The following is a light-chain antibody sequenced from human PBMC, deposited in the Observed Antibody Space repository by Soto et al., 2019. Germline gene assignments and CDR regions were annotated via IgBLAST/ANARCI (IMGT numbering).Light chain of an antibody. CDR2: ASS. J-gene: IGKJ3*01. CDR1: QDIRDY. Sequence: DIQMTQSPSSLSASIGDSVTITCRASQDIRDYLVWYQQRPGKVPTLLIYASSTLLSGVPSRFSGSGYGTEFTLTISSLQSEDVATYYCHKYGGAPYTFGPGTKVDLK. V-gene: IGKV1-27*01. CDR3: HKYGGAPYT.